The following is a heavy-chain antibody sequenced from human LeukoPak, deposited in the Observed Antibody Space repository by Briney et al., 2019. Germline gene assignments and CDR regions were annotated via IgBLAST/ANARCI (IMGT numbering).Heavy chain of an antibody. CDR2: INHSGST. D-gene: IGHD5-12*01. CDR3: ARGFRYSGYGPFDD. J-gene: IGHJ4*02. Sequence: SHTLSLTCAVYGGSFSGYYWSWIRKPPGKGLEWMGEINHSGSTNYNSSLKSKVTISVDTSKNQYSLKLSSVTSADTAVYNCARGFRYSGYGPFDDWGQGTLVTVTS. V-gene: IGHV4-34*01. CDR1: GGSFSGYY.